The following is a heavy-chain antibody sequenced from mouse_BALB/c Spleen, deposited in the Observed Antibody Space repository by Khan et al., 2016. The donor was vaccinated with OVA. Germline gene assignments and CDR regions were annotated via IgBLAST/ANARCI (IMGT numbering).Heavy chain of an antibody. CDR3: ARRGLRWDFDY. CDR1: GYTFINYW. Sequence: QVQLQQSGAELAKPGASVKMSCKASGYTFINYWILWVKQRPGQGLEWIGYINPSTGYTEYNQNFKDKATLTADKSSSTAYMQLSSLTSEHSAVYYCARRGLRWDFDYWGQGTTLTVSS. J-gene: IGHJ2*01. CDR2: INPSTGYT. D-gene: IGHD1-1*01. V-gene: IGHV1-7*01.